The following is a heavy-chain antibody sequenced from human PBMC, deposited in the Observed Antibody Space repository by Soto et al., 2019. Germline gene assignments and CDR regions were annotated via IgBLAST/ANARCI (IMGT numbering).Heavy chain of an antibody. CDR2: IYHSGST. CDR1: SASIGSGGYS. J-gene: IGHJ3*02. CDR3: ARTPDT. V-gene: IGHV4-30-2*01. Sequence: SVTLSLTCVISSASIGSGGYSWSWTRQPPGKGLEWIGYIYHSGSTYYNPSLKSRVTISVDRSKNQFSLKLSSVTAAHTAVYYCARTPDTWGQGTMVT.